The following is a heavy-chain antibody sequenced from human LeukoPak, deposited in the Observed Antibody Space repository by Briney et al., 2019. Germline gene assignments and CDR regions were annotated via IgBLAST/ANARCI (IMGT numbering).Heavy chain of an antibody. D-gene: IGHD3-9*01. CDR3: ARSELDDILTGYLYYFDY. CDR2: IIPIFGTA. J-gene: IGHJ4*02. CDR1: GGTFSSCA. Sequence: ASVTVSCKASGGTFSSCAISWVRQAPGQGLEWMGGIIPIFGTANYAQKFQGRVTITADKSTSTAYMELGSLRSEDTAVYYCARSELDDILTGYLYYFDYWGQGTLVTVSS. V-gene: IGHV1-69*06.